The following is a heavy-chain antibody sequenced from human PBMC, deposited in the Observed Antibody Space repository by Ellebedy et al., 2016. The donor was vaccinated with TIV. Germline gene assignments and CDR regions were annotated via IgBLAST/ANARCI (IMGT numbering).Heavy chain of an antibody. D-gene: IGHD2-15*01. CDR2: IYPGDSNT. CDR3: ARPGYCSGGSCYEAGMDV. CDR1: GYSFTSYW. V-gene: IGHV5-51*01. Sequence: GESLKISCTASGYSFTSYWIGWVRQTPGKGLEWMGIIYPGDSNTRYSPSFQGQVTISADKSISTAYLQMSSLKASDTAMYYCARPGYCSGGSCYEAGMDVWGQGTTVTVSS. J-gene: IGHJ6*02.